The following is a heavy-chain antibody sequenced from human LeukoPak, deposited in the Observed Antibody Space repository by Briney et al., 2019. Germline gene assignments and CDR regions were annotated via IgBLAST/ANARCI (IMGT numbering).Heavy chain of an antibody. J-gene: IGHJ5*02. CDR3: ARMTVSGRDNWFDP. V-gene: IGHV1-2*02. Sequence: ASVKVSCKASGYTFIGYYMHWVRQAPGQGLEWMGWINPDSGATKYAQKFQGRVTMTRDTSISTAYMELSRLRSDDTAVYYCARMTVSGRDNWFDPWGQGTLVTVSS. D-gene: IGHD6-19*01. CDR2: INPDSGAT. CDR1: GYTFIGYY.